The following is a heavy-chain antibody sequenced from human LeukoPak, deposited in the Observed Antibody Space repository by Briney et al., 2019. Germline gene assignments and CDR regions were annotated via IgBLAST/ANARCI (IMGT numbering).Heavy chain of an antibody. Sequence: PGGSLRLSCAASGFTFSSYSMNWVRQAPGKGLEWVSSISSSSSYIYYADSVKGRFTISRDNVKNSLYLQMNSLRAEDTAVYYCARDSSSWYNEKYYFDYWGQGTLVTVSS. V-gene: IGHV3-21*01. D-gene: IGHD6-13*01. CDR2: ISSSSSYI. CDR3: ARDSSSWYNEKYYFDY. J-gene: IGHJ4*02. CDR1: GFTFSSYS.